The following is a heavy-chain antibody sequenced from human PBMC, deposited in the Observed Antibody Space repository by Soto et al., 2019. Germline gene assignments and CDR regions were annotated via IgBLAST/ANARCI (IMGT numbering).Heavy chain of an antibody. Sequence: PGGSLRLSCAASGFTFSSFGMHWVRQAPGKGLEWGSLIWYDGSKKSYGDSVKGRFTISRDNSRNTVYLQMNSLRADDTAVYYCARDAAYYSLWSGYYPSRNGMDVWGQGTTVTVSS. D-gene: IGHD3-3*01. CDR3: ARDAAYYSLWSGYYPSRNGMDV. J-gene: IGHJ6*02. CDR2: IWYDGSKK. CDR1: GFTFSSFG. V-gene: IGHV3-33*01.